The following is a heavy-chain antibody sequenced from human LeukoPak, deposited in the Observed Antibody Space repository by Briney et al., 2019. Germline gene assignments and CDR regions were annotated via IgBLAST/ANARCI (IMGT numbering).Heavy chain of an antibody. CDR1: GFVFSSYA. D-gene: IGHD3-22*01. CDR3: ARGSGYLETFDY. Sequence: GGSLRLSCAASGFVFSSYAMHWVRQAPGKGLEWVAVISYDGSNKYYADSVKGRFTISRDNSRNTLYLQMNSLRAEDTAVYYCARGSGYLETFDYWGQGTLVTVSS. CDR2: ISYDGSNK. V-gene: IGHV3-30*04. J-gene: IGHJ4*02.